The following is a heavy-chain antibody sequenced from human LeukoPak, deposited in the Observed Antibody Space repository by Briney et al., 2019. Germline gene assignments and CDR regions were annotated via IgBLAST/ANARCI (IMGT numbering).Heavy chain of an antibody. Sequence: GGSLRLSCAASGFTFSSYWMSWVRQAPGKRLEWVANIKQDGSEKYYVDSVKGRFTISRDNAKNSLYLQMNSLRAEDTAVYYCARDAAYYDFWSGYYLDYWGQGTLVTASS. CDR3: ARDAAYYDFWSGYYLDY. D-gene: IGHD3-3*01. V-gene: IGHV3-7*01. J-gene: IGHJ4*02. CDR1: GFTFSSYW. CDR2: IKQDGSEK.